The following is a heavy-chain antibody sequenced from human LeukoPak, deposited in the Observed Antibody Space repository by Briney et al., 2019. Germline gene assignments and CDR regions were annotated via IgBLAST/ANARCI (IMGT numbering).Heavy chain of an antibody. CDR3: ARVNSPYYYGMDV. Sequence: PGGSLRLSCAASGFTVSSNYMSWVRQAPGKGLEWVSVIYSGGSTYYADSVKGRLTISRDNSKNTLYLQMNSLRAEDTAVYYCARVNSPYYYGMDVWGQGTTVTVSS. J-gene: IGHJ6*02. CDR1: GFTVSSNY. D-gene: IGHD2/OR15-2a*01. CDR2: IYSGGST. V-gene: IGHV3-66*02.